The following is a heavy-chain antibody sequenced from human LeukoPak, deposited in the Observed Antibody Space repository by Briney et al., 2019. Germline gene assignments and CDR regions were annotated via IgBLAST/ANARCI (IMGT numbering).Heavy chain of an antibody. D-gene: IGHD3-16*01. CDR3: TRRLDD. V-gene: IGHV3-7*01. CDR1: GFSFNSDW. J-gene: IGHJ4*02. CDR2: IKHDESEK. Sequence: GGSLRLSCAATGFSFNSDWMDWVRQAPGKGLEWVANIKHDESEKNYLDSVKGRFTISRDNAQNSLYLQMNGLRVEDTAVYYCTRRLDDWGQGTLVTVSS.